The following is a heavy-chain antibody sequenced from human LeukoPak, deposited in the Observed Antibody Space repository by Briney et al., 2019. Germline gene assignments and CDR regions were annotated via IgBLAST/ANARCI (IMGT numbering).Heavy chain of an antibody. CDR1: GFTFVAYA. Sequence: GGSLRLSCAASGFTFVAYAMHWVRQPPGKGLEWVAVIWSDGSDKYYADSVKGRFTITRDNSKNTLYLQMNSLRADDTAIYYCAKPLSLIAGRDCDSWGQGTLVTVSS. CDR2: IWSDGSDK. J-gene: IGHJ4*02. CDR3: AKPLSLIAGRDCDS. D-gene: IGHD2-15*01. V-gene: IGHV3-33*06.